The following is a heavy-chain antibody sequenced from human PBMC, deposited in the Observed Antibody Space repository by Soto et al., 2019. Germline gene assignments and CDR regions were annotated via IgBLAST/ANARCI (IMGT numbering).Heavy chain of an antibody. CDR1: GYTFTSYA. D-gene: IGHD2-21*02. J-gene: IGHJ4*02. Sequence: GASVKVSCMASGYTFTSYAMHWVRQAPGQRLEWMGWINAGNGNTKYSQKFQGRVTITRDTSASTAYMELSSLGSEDTAVYYCERDHVTQYYFDYWGQGTLVTVPS. CDR2: INAGNGNT. CDR3: ERDHVTQYYFDY. V-gene: IGHV1-3*01.